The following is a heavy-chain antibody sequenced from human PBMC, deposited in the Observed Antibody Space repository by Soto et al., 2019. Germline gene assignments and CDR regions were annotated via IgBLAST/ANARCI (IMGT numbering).Heavy chain of an antibody. CDR2: ISYDGSNK. Sequence: QVQLVESGGGVVQPGRSLRLSCAVSGFTFSSYGMHWVRQAPGKGLEWVAVISYDGSNKYYADSVKGRFTISRDNSKNTLYLQMNSLRAEDTAVYSCAKAAGAPGWGQGTLVTVSS. J-gene: IGHJ4*02. V-gene: IGHV3-30*18. CDR1: GFTFSSYG. CDR3: AKAAGAPG. D-gene: IGHD6-19*01.